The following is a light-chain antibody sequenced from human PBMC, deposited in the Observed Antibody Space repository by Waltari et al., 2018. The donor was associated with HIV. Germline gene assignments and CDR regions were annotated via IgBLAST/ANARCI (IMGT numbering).Light chain of an antibody. CDR2: DVT. CDR1: RSDVGGSNN. Sequence: QSALTQPPSATGSPGPSVPISCTGTRSDVGGSNNVSCYHQHHGKDPKLLSFDVTQRPSGVPHRFCGSKSGNTASLTVSGLQAEDEADYYCSSYAGRNVLFGGGTKLTVL. J-gene: IGLJ2*01. CDR3: SSYAGRNVL. V-gene: IGLV2-8*01.